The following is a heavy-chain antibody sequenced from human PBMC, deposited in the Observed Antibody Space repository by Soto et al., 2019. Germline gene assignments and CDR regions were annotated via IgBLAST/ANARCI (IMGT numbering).Heavy chain of an antibody. Sequence: QLQLQQSGPGLGKPSETPTLTCTVSNGSISSSDYYWGCIRQPPGKGLEWIATIDYSGSIYYNPSLKRRTAISAAPSNNLFSRQLSSVPAAETAVYYCVRQRISMGSWYRVDPWGQGTLVTISS. J-gene: IGHJ5*02. D-gene: IGHD6-13*01. CDR2: IDYSGSI. CDR1: NGSISSSDYY. V-gene: IGHV4-39*01. CDR3: VRQRISMGSWYRVDP.